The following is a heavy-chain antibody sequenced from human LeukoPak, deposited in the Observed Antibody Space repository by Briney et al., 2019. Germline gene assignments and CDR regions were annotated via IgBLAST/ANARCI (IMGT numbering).Heavy chain of an antibody. D-gene: IGHD3-22*01. CDR2: IRYDGSNK. CDR1: GFTFSSYG. J-gene: IGHJ4*02. V-gene: IGHV3-30*02. CDR3: AKDLYDSNGGLDY. Sequence: GGSLRLSCAASGFTFSSYGMHWVRQAPGKGQEWVAFIRYDGSNKYYADSVKGRFTISRDNSKNTLYLQMNSLRAEETAVYYCAKDLYDSNGGLDYWGQGTLVTVSS.